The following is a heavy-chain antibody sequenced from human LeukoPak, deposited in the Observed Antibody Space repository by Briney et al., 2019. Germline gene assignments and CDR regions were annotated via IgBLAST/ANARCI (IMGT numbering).Heavy chain of an antibody. J-gene: IGHJ5*02. V-gene: IGHV4-39*07. D-gene: IGHD4-23*01. CDR2: IYYSGST. CDR3: AREIPTTVVTPSWFDP. CDR1: GGSISSSSYY. Sequence: SETLSLTCTVSGGSISSSSYYWGWIRQPPGKGLEWIGSIYYSGSTYYNPSLKSRVTISVDTSKNQFSLKLSSVPAADTAVYYCAREIPTTVVTPSWFDPWGQGTLVTVSS.